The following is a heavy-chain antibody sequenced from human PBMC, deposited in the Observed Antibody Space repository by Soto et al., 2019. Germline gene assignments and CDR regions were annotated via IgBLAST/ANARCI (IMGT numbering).Heavy chain of an antibody. CDR2: ISWNSGNI. V-gene: IGHV3-9*01. Sequence: EVQLEESGGALVQPGRSLRLSCAASGFTFDDYAMYWVRQVLGKGLEWVSSISWNSGNIGYADSVKGRFTTSRDNAEHYHYLQMNSLRPEDTALYYCVRSKGGYSYGTPFDYWGQGTLVTVSS. CDR1: GFTFDDYA. J-gene: IGHJ4*02. D-gene: IGHD5-18*01. CDR3: VRSKGGYSYGTPFDY.